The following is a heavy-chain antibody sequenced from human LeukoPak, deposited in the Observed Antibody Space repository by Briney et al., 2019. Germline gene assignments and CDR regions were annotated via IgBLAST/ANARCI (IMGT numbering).Heavy chain of an antibody. CDR3: ARDYSSSSQWFDP. CDR2: INHSGST. CDR1: GGSFSGYY. D-gene: IGHD6-6*01. J-gene: IGHJ5*02. Sequence: SETLSLTCAVYGGSFSGYYWSWIRQPPGKGLEWIGEINHSGSTNYNPSLKSRVTISVDTSKNQFSLKLSSVTAADTAVYYCARDYSSSSQWFDPWGQGTLVTVSS. V-gene: IGHV4-34*01.